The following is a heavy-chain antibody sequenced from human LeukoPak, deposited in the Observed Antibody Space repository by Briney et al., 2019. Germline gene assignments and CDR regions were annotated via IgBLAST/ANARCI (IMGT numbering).Heavy chain of an antibody. CDR3: ARDRLKGQFDY. CDR1: GGSISSGGYS. J-gene: IGHJ4*02. CDR2: IYHSGST. D-gene: IGHD6-19*01. Sequence: SQTLSLTCAVSGGSISSGGYSWSWIRRPPGKGLEWIGYIYHSGSTYYNPSLKSRVTISVDRSKNQFSLKLSSVTAADTAVYYCARDRLKGQFDYWGQGTLVTVSS. V-gene: IGHV4-30-2*01.